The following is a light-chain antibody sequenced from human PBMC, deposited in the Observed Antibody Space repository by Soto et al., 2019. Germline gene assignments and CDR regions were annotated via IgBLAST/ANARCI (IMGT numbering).Light chain of an antibody. CDR1: QSVRDSH. CDR2: ETS. CDR3: QQYGSSPGT. J-gene: IGKJ1*01. Sequence: EIVLTQSPGTLSLSPGERATLSCRASQSVRDSHLAWYQQKPGQAPSLLIYETSSRGTGIPDRFRGSGSGTEFALTITRVEPEDVAMYFCQQYGSSPGTFGQGTKVEI. V-gene: IGKV3-20*01.